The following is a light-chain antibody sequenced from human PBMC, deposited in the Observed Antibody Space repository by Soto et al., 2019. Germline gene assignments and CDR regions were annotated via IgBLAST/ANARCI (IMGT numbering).Light chain of an antibody. CDR1: QRVSYF. CDR2: DAS. Sequence: DIQMTQSPSTLSASVGDRVTITCRASQRVSYFLAWYQQKPGMAPKLLIHDASSLESGVPSRFSGSGSGREFTLTISSLQPGNSATYYCQQYGFSFGPGTKVEIK. V-gene: IGKV1-5*01. J-gene: IGKJ3*01. CDR3: QQYGFS.